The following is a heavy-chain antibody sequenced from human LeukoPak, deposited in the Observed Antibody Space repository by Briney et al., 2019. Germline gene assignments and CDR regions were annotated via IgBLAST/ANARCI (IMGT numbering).Heavy chain of an antibody. J-gene: IGHJ3*02. CDR3: ARLHSGSLYPSAFDI. V-gene: IGHV3-53*01. CDR2: IYSGGST. Sequence: SGGSLRLSCAASGFTVSSNYMSRVRQAPGKGLEWVSVIYSGGSTYYADSVKGRFTISRDNSKNTLYLQMNSLRAEDTAVYYCARLHSGSLYPSAFDIWGQGTMVTVSS. D-gene: IGHD1-26*01. CDR1: GFTVSSNY.